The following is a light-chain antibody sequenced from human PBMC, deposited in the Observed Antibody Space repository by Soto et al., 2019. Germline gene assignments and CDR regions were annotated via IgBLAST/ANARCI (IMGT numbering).Light chain of an antibody. Sequence: QSVLTQPASVSGSPGQSITISCTGTSSDVGGYNYVSWYQQHPGKAPKLMIYEVSFRPSGISNRFSGSKSGNTASLTISGLQAEDEADYYCSSYTRNSIVFGTGTKVTVL. CDR2: EVS. J-gene: IGLJ1*01. CDR3: SSYTRNSIV. V-gene: IGLV2-14*01. CDR1: SSDVGGYNY.